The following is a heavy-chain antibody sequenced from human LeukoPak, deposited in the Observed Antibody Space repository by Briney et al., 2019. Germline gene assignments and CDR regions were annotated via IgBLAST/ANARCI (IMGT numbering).Heavy chain of an antibody. CDR2: INHSGST. CDR1: GGSISSSSYY. Sequence: SETLSLTCTVSGGSISSSSYYWSWIRQPPGKGLEWIGEINHSGSTNYNPSLKSRVTISVDTSKNQFSLKLSSVTAADTAVYYCARFLGPAAGTSYWGQGTLVTVSS. V-gene: IGHV4-39*07. J-gene: IGHJ4*02. CDR3: ARFLGPAAGTSY. D-gene: IGHD6-13*01.